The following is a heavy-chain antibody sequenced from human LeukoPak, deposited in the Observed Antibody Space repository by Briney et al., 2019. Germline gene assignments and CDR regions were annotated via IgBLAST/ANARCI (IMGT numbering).Heavy chain of an antibody. CDR1: GFTFSSHW. J-gene: IGHJ4*02. D-gene: IGHD4-23*01. CDR2: INSDGSSI. Sequence: PGGSLRLSCAASGFTFSSHWMHWVRQAPGKGLVWVSRINSDGSSISYADSVKGRFTISRDNAKNTLYLQMNSLRAEDTAVYYCARGRPHGNDYWGQGTLVTVFS. V-gene: IGHV3-74*01. CDR3: ARGRPHGNDY.